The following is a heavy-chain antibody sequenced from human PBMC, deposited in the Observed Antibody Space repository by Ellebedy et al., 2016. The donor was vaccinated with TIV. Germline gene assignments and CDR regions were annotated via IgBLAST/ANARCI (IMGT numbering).Heavy chain of an antibody. V-gene: IGHV3-33*01. CDR2: IWYDGSNK. J-gene: IGHJ6*02. Sequence: PGGSLRLSCAASGFTFSSYGMHWVRQAPGKGLEWVAVIWYDGSNKYYADSVKGRFTISRDNSKNTLYLQMNSLRAEDTAVYYCARRRRFLEWSPFAGGYYGMDVWGQGTTVTVSS. CDR1: GFTFSSYG. D-gene: IGHD3-3*01. CDR3: ARRRRFLEWSPFAGGYYGMDV.